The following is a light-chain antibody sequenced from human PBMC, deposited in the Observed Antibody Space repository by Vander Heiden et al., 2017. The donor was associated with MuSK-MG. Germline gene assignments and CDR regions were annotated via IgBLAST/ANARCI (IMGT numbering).Light chain of an antibody. CDR3: QQDGSSRGLT. V-gene: IGKV3-20*01. J-gene: IGKJ3*01. CDR2: GAS. CDR1: QSVSSSY. Sequence: EMGLTQSPGTLSLSPGERATLSCRASQSVSSSYLAWYQQKPGQAPRLLIYGASSRATGIPDRFSGSGFGTDFTLTISRLEPEDCAVYYCQQDGSSRGLTFGPGTKVDIK.